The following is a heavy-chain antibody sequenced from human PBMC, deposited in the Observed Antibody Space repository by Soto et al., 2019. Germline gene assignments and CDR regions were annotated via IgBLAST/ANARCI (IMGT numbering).Heavy chain of an antibody. J-gene: IGHJ3*02. D-gene: IGHD5-12*01. Sequence: GGSLRLSCAASGFTFSSYGMHWVRQAPGKGLEWVAVISYDGSNKYYADSVKGRFTISRDNSKNTLYLQMNSLRAEDTAVYYCAKSSVYEYYAFDIWGQGTMVTVSS. V-gene: IGHV3-30*18. CDR3: AKSSVYEYYAFDI. CDR1: GFTFSSYG. CDR2: ISYDGSNK.